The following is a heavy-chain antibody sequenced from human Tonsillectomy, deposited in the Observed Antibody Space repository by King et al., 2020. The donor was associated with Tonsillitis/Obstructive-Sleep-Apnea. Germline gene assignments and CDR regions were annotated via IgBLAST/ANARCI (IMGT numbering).Heavy chain of an antibody. J-gene: IGHJ3*02. CDR2: MNPNSGNT. CDR3: ACSRGFTSFGVVIPYDAFDI. D-gene: IGHD3-3*01. Sequence: QLVQSGAEVKKPGASVKVSCKASGYTFTSYDINWVRQATGQGLEWMGWMNPNSGNTGYAQKFQGRVTMTRNTSISTAYMELSSLRSEDTAVYYCACSRGFTSFGVVIPYDAFDIWGQGTMVTVSS. CDR1: GYTFTSYD. V-gene: IGHV1-8*01.